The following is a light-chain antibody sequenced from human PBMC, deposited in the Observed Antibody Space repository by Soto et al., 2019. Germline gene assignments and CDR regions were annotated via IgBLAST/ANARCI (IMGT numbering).Light chain of an antibody. V-gene: IGKV3-20*01. CDR2: GAS. CDR3: QQYGSSPPFT. CDR1: QIVSRNY. J-gene: IGKJ3*01. Sequence: ENVLTQSPGTLSFSPGERATLSCRASQIVSRNYLAWYQKRPGQAPRLLIYGASNRATGIPARFSGSGSGTDFTLTISRLEPEDFAVYYCQQYGSSPPFTFGPGTKVDIK.